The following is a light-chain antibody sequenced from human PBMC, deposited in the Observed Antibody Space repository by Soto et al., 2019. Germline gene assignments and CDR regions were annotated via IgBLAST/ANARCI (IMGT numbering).Light chain of an antibody. CDR3: QQYGSSRWT. J-gene: IGKJ1*01. CDR1: QSVSSIY. V-gene: IGKV3-20*01. Sequence: EIVLTQSPGTLSLSPGERATLSCRASQSVSSIYLAWYQQKPGQAPRLLICGASSRATGIPDRFSGSGSGTDFTLTISRLEPEDFAVYYCQQYGSSRWTFGQGTKV. CDR2: GAS.